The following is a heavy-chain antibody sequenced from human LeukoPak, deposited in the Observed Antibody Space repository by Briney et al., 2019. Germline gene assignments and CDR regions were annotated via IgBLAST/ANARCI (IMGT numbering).Heavy chain of an antibody. CDR2: ISYDGSNK. CDR1: GFTFSSYG. V-gene: IGHV3-30*03. J-gene: IGHJ3*02. D-gene: IGHD2-15*01. Sequence: PGGSLRLSCAASGFTFSSYGMHWVRQAPGKGLEWVALISYDGSNKYYADSVKGRFTISRDNAKSSLYLQMNSLRAEDTAVYYCARDSCSGGSCYFEAFDIWGQGTMVTVSS. CDR3: ARDSCSGGSCYFEAFDI.